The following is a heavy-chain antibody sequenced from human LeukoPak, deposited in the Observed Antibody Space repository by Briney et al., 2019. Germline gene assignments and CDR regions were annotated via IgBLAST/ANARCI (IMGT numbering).Heavy chain of an antibody. CDR1: GYTFTGYY. CDR2: INPNSGGT. D-gene: IGHD6-6*01. J-gene: IGHJ5*02. CDR3: AREEYSSSSTGWFDP. Sequence: ASVKVSCKASGYTFTGYYMHWVRQAPGQGLEWMGWINPNSGGTNYAQKFQGRVTMTRDTSISTAYMKLSRLRSDDTAVYYCAREEYSSSSTGWFDPWGQGTLVTVSS. V-gene: IGHV1-2*02.